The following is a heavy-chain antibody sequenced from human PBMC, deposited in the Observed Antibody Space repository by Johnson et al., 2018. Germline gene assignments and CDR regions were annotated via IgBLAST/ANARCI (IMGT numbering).Heavy chain of an antibody. Sequence: QVQLQESGPGLVKPSETLSLTCTVSGGSISSYYWSWIRQPPGKGLAWIGYIYYSGSTNYNPSLKSRVTISVDTPKNQFSRTLSSVTAADPAVDYCEGDNRYDYGDFYYHYYMDVWGKGTTVTVSS. CDR3: EGDNRYDYGDFYYHYYMDV. J-gene: IGHJ6*03. V-gene: IGHV4-59*01. CDR1: GGSISSYY. CDR2: IYYSGST. D-gene: IGHD4-17*01.